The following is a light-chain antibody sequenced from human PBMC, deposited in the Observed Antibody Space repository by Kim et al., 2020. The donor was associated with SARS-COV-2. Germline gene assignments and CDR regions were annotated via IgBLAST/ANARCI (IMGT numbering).Light chain of an antibody. CDR2: GKN. J-gene: IGLJ3*02. CDR1: SLRSYY. CDR3: NSRDSSGNVV. Sequence: SELTQDPAVSVALGQTVRITCQGDSLRSYYASWYQQKPGQAPVLVIYGKNNRPSGIPDRFSGSSSGNTASLTITGAQAEDEADYYCNSRDSSGNVVFGGGTKVTVL. V-gene: IGLV3-19*01.